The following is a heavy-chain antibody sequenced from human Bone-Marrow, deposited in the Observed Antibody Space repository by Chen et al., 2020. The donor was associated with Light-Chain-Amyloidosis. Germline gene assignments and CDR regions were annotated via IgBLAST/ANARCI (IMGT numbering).Heavy chain of an antibody. J-gene: IGHJ5*02. Sequence: QVQLVQSGAEVKKPGSSVKVSCRASGGTFNSYGVSWIRQAPGQGLEWMGWIIPMFGSAHYAQKFQCRVTMPAGESTNTAYMELSRLGSEDTAVYYCARDETPIFGVVTYNWFDPWGQGTLVTVSS. D-gene: IGHD3-3*01. V-gene: IGHV1-69*01. CDR1: GGTFNSYG. CDR2: IIPMFGSA. CDR3: ARDETPIFGVVTYNWFDP.